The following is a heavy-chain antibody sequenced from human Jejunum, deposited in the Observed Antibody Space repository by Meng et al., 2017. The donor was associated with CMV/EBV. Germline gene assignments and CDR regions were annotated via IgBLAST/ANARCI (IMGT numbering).Heavy chain of an antibody. D-gene: IGHD1-26*01. J-gene: IGHJ4*02. V-gene: IGHV4-34*01. CDR2: ISHTGGT. Sequence: QVQLQQWGAGLLKPSETLSPTCAVSGGSLSAYYWSWIRQSPGKGLEWIGEISHTGGTNYNPPLKSRVTISLDTSKNQFSLEMRSVTAADTAVYYCAPGFRSWSGSFSSWGQGTLVTVSA. CDR3: APGFRSWSGSFSS. CDR1: GGSLSAYY.